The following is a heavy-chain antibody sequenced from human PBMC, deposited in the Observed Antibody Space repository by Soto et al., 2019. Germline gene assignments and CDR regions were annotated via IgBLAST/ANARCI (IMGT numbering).Heavy chain of an antibody. CDR1: GYTLTELS. CDR2: FDPEDGET. V-gene: IGHV1-24*01. CDR3: ATLTKVTTILRYYYGMDV. Sequence: ASVKVSCKVSGYTLTELSMHWVRQAPGKGLEWMGGFDPEDGETIYAQKFQGRVTMTEDTSTDTAYMELSSLRSEDTAVYYCATLTKVTTILRYYYGMDVWGQGTTVTVSS. J-gene: IGHJ6*02. D-gene: IGHD4-17*01.